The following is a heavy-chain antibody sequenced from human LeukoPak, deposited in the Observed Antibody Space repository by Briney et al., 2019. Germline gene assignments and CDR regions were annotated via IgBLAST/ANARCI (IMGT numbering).Heavy chain of an antibody. CDR3: ARGIDEWLYLNY. Sequence: GGSLRLSCAASGFPFAPFWMTWVRQAPGKGPEFVATMNRDGSEAAYGNSVRGRFTISRDNAKNSLYLQMYSLRAEDTAVYYCARGIDEWLYLNYWGQGALVTV. J-gene: IGHJ4*02. CDR1: GFPFAPFW. D-gene: IGHD3-3*01. V-gene: IGHV3-7*04. CDR2: MNRDGSEA.